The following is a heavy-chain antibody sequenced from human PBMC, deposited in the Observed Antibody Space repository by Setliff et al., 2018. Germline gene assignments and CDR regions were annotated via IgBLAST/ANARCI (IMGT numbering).Heavy chain of an antibody. CDR3: AREEGYYYDSTDYYYYMDV. CDR2: IMPIFGTI. J-gene: IGHJ6*03. Sequence: GASVKVSCKASGGTFSTYGITWVRQAPGQGLEWVEGIMPIFGTINYAQKFQGRVTITADESTSTVYMELSSLRSDDTALYYCAREEGYYYDSTDYYYYMDVWGKGTTGTVSS. D-gene: IGHD3-22*01. V-gene: IGHV1-69*13. CDR1: GGTFSTYG.